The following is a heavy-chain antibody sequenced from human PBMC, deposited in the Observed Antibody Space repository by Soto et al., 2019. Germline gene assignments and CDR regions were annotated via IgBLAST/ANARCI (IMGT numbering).Heavy chain of an antibody. Sequence: QVQLVQSGAEVKKPGASVKVSCKASGYTFTSYGISWVRQAPGQGLEWMGWISAYNGNTNYAQKLQGRVTMTTDTSKSADYMELRSLRSDDTAVYYCARGSGNLWFGELLSGAQFDYWGQGTLVTVSS. V-gene: IGHV1-18*01. J-gene: IGHJ4*02. CDR3: ARGSGNLWFGELLSGAQFDY. CDR2: ISAYNGNT. D-gene: IGHD3-10*01. CDR1: GYTFTSYG.